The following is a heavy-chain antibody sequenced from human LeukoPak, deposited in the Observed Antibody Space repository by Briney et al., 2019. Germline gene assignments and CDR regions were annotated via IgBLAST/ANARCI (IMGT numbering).Heavy chain of an antibody. J-gene: IGHJ5*02. D-gene: IGHD2/OR15-2a*01. CDR3: AGLGVMVLVYQSES. CDR2: INHRGAT. V-gene: IGHV4-34*01. CDR1: GGSLSDHD. Sequence: SETLSLTCAVFGGSLSDHDWSWIRQPPGKGLEWIGEINHRGATNYNPSLKSRVTLSVDTSKSQFSLKLTSVTAADSAVYYCAGLGVMVLVYQSESWGQGTPVTVSS.